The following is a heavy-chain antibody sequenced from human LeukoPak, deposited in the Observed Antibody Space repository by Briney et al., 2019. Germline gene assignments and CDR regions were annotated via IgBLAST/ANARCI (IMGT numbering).Heavy chain of an antibody. CDR3: ARHGSSWDSDY. CDR1: GFTFSSYW. Sequence: GGSLRLSCAASGFTFSSYWMDWVRQAPGKGLVWVSRINSDGSTTSYADSVKGRFTISRDNAKNTLYLQTKSLRAEDTAVYYCARHGSSWDSDYWGQGTLVTVSS. D-gene: IGHD6-13*01. V-gene: IGHV3-74*01. CDR2: INSDGSTT. J-gene: IGHJ4*02.